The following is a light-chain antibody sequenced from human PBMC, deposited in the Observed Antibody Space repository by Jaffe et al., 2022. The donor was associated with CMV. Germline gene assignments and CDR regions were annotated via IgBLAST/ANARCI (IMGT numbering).Light chain of an antibody. J-gene: IGLJ2*01. V-gene: IGLV9-49*01. CDR3: GADHGSGSNFVSLRV. CDR1: SGYSNYK. Sequence: QPVLTQPPSASASLGASVTLTCTLSSGYSNYKVDWYQQRPGKGPRFVMRVGTGGIVGSKGDGIPDRFSVLGSGLNRYLTIKNIQEEDESDYHCGADHGSGSNFVSLRVFGGGTKLTVL. CDR2: VGTGGIVG.